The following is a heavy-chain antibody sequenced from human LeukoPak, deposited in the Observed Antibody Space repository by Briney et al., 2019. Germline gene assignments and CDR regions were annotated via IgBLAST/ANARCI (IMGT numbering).Heavy chain of an antibody. Sequence: KPSETLSLTCAVSGYSISSVYYWGWIRQPPGKGLEWIGSIYHSGSTYYNPSLKSRVTISVDTSRNQFSLKLSSVTAADTAVYYCARDPYYYDSSGYPFDYWGQGTLVTVSS. CDR3: ARDPYYYDSSGYPFDY. V-gene: IGHV4-38-2*02. J-gene: IGHJ4*02. CDR2: IYHSGST. D-gene: IGHD3-22*01. CDR1: GYSISSVYY.